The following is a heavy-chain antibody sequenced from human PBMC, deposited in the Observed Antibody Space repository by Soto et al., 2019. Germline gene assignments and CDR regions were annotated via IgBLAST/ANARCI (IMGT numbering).Heavy chain of an antibody. V-gene: IGHV3-53*01. D-gene: IGHD3-22*01. CDR2: IYSGGYT. J-gene: IGHJ4*02. CDR1: GFTVSNNY. CDR3: ARQIYDSDTGPNFQYYFDS. Sequence: PGGSLRLSCAVSGFTVSNNYMSWVRQAPGKGLEGVSVIYSGGYTAYGDSVKGRFTISRDNSKNTLYLQMNSLRASDTAMYYCARQIYDSDTGPNFQYYFDSWGQGTPVTVSS.